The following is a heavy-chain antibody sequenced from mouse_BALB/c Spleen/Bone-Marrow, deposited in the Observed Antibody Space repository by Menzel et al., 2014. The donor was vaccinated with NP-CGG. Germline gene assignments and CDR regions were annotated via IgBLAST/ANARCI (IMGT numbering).Heavy chain of an antibody. D-gene: IGHD1-1*01. J-gene: IGHJ3*01. CDR3: ARNYCGTFAY. CDR1: GFTFSSYA. CDR2: ISRGGTT. V-gene: IGHV5-6-5*01. Sequence: LQQSGGGLVKPGGSLKLSCAASGFTFSSYAMSWVRQTPVKRLEWVASISRGGTTYYPDSVKGRFTISRDNARNILYLQMSGLRSEDTAMYYCARNYCGTFAYWRQGTLVTDSA.